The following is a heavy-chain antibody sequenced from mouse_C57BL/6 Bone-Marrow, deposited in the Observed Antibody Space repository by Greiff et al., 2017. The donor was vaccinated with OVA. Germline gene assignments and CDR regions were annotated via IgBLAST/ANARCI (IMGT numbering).Heavy chain of an antibody. V-gene: IGHV5-4*01. D-gene: IGHD1-1*01. Sequence: EVQGVESGGGLVKPGGSLKLSCAASGFTFSSYAMSWVRQTPEKRLEWVATISDGGSYTYYPDNVKGRFTISRDNAKNNLYLHMSHLKSEDTAMYYCARYYGSSSHWYFDVWGTGTTVTVSS. J-gene: IGHJ1*03. CDR3: ARYYGSSSHWYFDV. CDR1: GFTFSSYA. CDR2: ISDGGSYT.